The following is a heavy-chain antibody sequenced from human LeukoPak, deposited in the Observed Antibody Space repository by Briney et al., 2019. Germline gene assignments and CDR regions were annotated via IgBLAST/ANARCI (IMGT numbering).Heavy chain of an antibody. Sequence: GASVKVSCKASGYTFSDYHMHWVRQAPGQGLEWMGRIIPSGGSTTYAQKFQGRVTMTRDMPTNTVYMELSSLRSEDTAVYYCARDSYGSDYWGQGTLVTVSS. CDR1: GYTFSDYH. D-gene: IGHD3-16*01. CDR3: ARDSYGSDY. J-gene: IGHJ4*02. V-gene: IGHV1-46*01. CDR2: IIPSGGST.